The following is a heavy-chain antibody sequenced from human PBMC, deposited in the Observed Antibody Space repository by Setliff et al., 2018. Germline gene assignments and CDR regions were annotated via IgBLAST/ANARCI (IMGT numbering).Heavy chain of an antibody. V-gene: IGHV3-15*01. J-gene: IGHJ6*03. D-gene: IGHD1-1*01. Sequence: GGSLRLSCAASGVTVSDAWMGWVRQTPGKGLDWVGRIKSKTDGGTTDYAAPVKGRFTFSGDDSKNTLYLQMNNLKTEDTATYYCTSAKLERRTGHHYYMDVWGKGTTVTVSS. CDR3: TSAKLERRTGHHYYMDV. CDR2: IKSKTDGGTT. CDR1: GVTVSDAW.